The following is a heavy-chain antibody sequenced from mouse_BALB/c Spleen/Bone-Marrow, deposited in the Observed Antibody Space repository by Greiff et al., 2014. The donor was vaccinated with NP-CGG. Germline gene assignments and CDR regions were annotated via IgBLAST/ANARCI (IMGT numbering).Heavy chain of an antibody. J-gene: IGHJ3*01. CDR1: GYTFTDYY. Sequence: QVQLQQSGAELARPGASVKLSRKASGYTFTDYYMNWVKQRTGQGLEWIGEIYPGSGNTYYNEKFRGKATLTADKSSSTVYMQLSSLTSEDSAVYFCAREEVRRLAWFAYWGQGTLVTVSA. V-gene: IGHV1-77*01. CDR3: AREEVRRLAWFAY. CDR2: IYPGSGNT.